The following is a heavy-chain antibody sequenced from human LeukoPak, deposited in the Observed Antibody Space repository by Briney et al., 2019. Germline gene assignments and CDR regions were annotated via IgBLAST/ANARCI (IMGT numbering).Heavy chain of an antibody. J-gene: IGHJ3*02. V-gene: IGHV3-23*01. CDR1: GFTFSIYA. D-gene: IGHD3-22*01. CDR3: ASMQRLDSSGYYFGAFDI. CDR2: ISGSGGTA. Sequence: GGSLRLSCAASGFTFSIYAMSWVRQAPGKGLEWVSAISGSGGTAYYADSVKGRFTISRDNSKNTLYLQMNSLRAEDTAVYYCASMQRLDSSGYYFGAFDIWGQGTMVTVSS.